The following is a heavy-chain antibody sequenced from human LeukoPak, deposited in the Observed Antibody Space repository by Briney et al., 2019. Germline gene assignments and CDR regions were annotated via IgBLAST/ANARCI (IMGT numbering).Heavy chain of an antibody. J-gene: IGHJ3*02. CDR2: IYPGDSDT. D-gene: IGHD3-16*01. V-gene: IGHV5-51*01. Sequence: GESLKISCKGSGYSFTSYWIGWARQMPGKGLEWMGIIYPGDSDTRYSPSFQGQVTISADKSISTAYLQWSSLKASDTAMYYCARPGVGELAASFGALDIWGQGTMVTVSS. CDR1: GYSFTSYW. CDR3: ARPGVGELAASFGALDI.